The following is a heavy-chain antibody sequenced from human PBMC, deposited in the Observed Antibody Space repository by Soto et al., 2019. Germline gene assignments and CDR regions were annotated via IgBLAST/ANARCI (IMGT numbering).Heavy chain of an antibody. CDR1: GFTFSDYY. CDR2: ISSSGSTI. J-gene: IGHJ6*02. CDR3: ARETGSIQLWFPYYYYGMDV. V-gene: IGHV3-11*01. Sequence: NPGGSLRLSCAASGFTFSDYYMSWIRQAPGKGLEWVSYISSSGSTIYYADSVKGRFTISRDNAKNSLYLQMNSLRAEDTAVYYCARETGSIQLWFPYYYYGMDVWGQGTTVTVSS. D-gene: IGHD5-18*01.